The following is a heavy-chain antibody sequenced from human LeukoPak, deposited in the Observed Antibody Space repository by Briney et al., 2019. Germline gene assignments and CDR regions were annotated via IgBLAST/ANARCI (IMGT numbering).Heavy chain of an antibody. J-gene: IGHJ4*02. CDR3: ARELGLTGAMADFDY. V-gene: IGHV1-46*01. CDR2: INPSGGST. Sequence: ASVKVSCKASGYTFTSYYMHWVRQAPGQGLEWMGIINPSGGSTSYAQKFQGRVTMTRDTSTSTVYMELSSLRSEDTAVYYCARELGLTGAMADFDYWGQGTLVTVSS. D-gene: IGHD5-18*01. CDR1: GYTFTSYY.